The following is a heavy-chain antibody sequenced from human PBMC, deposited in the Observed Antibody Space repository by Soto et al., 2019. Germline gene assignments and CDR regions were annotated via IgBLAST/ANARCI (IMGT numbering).Heavy chain of an antibody. CDR3: TRDVNGDYDTTFYGMDV. V-gene: IGHV3-49*03. J-gene: IGHJ6*02. CDR1: GFTFGDYA. CDR2: IRNKAYGGTT. D-gene: IGHD4-17*01. Sequence: GGSLRLSCTASGFTFGDYAMSWFRQAPGKGLEWVNFIRNKAYGGTTEYAASVKGRFTISRDDSKSIAYLQMNSLKTEDTAVYYCTRDVNGDYDTTFYGMDVWGQGTTVTVSS.